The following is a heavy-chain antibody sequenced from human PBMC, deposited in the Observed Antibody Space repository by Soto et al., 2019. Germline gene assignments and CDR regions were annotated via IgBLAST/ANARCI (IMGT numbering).Heavy chain of an antibody. J-gene: IGHJ4*02. CDR3: AGDGDDYGGKGIFDY. Sequence: QVQLVQSGAEVKKPGASVKVSCKASGYTFTSYYMHWVRQAPGQGLEWMGIINPSGGSTSYAQKFQGRVTMTRDTSTSTVYMELSSLRSEDTAVYYCAGDGDDYGGKGIFDYWGQGTLVTVSS. CDR1: GYTFTSYY. CDR2: INPSGGST. D-gene: IGHD4-17*01. V-gene: IGHV1-46*01.